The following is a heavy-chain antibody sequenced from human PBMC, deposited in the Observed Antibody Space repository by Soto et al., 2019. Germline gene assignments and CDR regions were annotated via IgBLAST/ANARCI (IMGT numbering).Heavy chain of an antibody. Sequence: QVRLEQSGADVKTPGASVKVSCQASGYTFNIYAIHWVRQAPGQRPEWMGWMNAGNGNTEYSPKFHGRVTMTRDRYARAAYMELSGLTSEDTAVYYCARDCTYCGGDTGREAFDIWGQGTRVTV. D-gene: IGHD2-21*01. CDR2: MNAGNGNT. J-gene: IGHJ3*02. V-gene: IGHV1-3*01. CDR1: GYTFNIYA. CDR3: ARDCTYCGGDTGREAFDI.